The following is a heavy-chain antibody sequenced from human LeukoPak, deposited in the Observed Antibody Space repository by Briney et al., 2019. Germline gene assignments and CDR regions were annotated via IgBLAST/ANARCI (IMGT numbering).Heavy chain of an antibody. CDR1: GFTFSSYA. J-gene: IGHJ6*03. D-gene: IGHD1-1*01. CDR3: ARVPGYYYYYMDV. CDR2: ISSSSNYI. V-gene: IGHV3-21*01. Sequence: PGESLRLSCAASGFTFSSYAMSWVRQAPGKGLEWVSSISSSSNYIYYADSAKGRFTISRDNAKNSLYLQMNSLRAEDTAVYYCARVPGYYYYYMDVWGKGTTVTISS.